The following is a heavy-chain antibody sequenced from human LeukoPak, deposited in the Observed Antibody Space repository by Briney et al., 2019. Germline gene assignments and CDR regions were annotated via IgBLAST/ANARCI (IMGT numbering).Heavy chain of an antibody. CDR3: ASQVGSGSYFPGDY. J-gene: IGHJ4*02. CDR1: GFTFSSYS. D-gene: IGHD1-26*01. V-gene: IGHV3-21*01. CDR2: ISSSSSYI. Sequence: GGSLRLSCAASGFTFSSYSMNWGRQAPGKGLEWVSSISSSSSYIYYADSVKGRFTISRDNAKNSLYLQMNSLRAEDTAVYYCASQVGSGSYFPGDYWGQGTLVTVSS.